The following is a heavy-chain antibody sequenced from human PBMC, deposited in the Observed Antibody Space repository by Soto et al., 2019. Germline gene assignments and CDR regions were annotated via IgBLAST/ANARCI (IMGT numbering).Heavy chain of an antibody. D-gene: IGHD7-27*01. V-gene: IGHV1-69*13. CDR1: GGTFISYA. J-gene: IGHJ4*02. Sequence: ASVKVSCKASGGTFISYAISWVRQAPGQGLEWMGGIIPIFGTANYAQKFQGRVTITADESTSTAYMELSSLRSEDTAVYYCARDLSPRNWGVDYWGQGTLVTVSS. CDR3: ARDLSPRNWGVDY. CDR2: IIPIFGTA.